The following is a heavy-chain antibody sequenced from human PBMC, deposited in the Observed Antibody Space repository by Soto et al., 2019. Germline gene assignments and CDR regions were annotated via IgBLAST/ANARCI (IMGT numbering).Heavy chain of an antibody. D-gene: IGHD3-9*01. V-gene: IGHV1-69*04. CDR1: GGTFSSYT. CDR3: ARDHYDILTGHLLDY. Sequence: SVKVSCKASGGTFSSYTISWVRQAPGQGLEWMGRIIPILGIANYAQKFQGRVTITADKSTSTAYMELSSLRSEDTAVYYCARDHYDILTGHLLDYWGQGTLVTVSS. CDR2: IIPILGIA. J-gene: IGHJ4*02.